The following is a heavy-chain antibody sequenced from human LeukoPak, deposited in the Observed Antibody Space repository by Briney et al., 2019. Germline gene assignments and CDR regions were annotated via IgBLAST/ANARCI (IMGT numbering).Heavy chain of an antibody. CDR3: ARVALWFGELTHYFDY. V-gene: IGHV4-4*07. Sequence: PSETLSLTCTVSGGSISSYYWSWIRQPAGKGLEWIGRIYTSGSTNYNPSLKSRVTMSVDTSKNQFSLKLSSVTAADTAVYYCARVALWFGELTHYFDYWGPGTLVTVSS. D-gene: IGHD3-10*01. CDR2: IYTSGST. CDR1: GGSISSYY. J-gene: IGHJ4*02.